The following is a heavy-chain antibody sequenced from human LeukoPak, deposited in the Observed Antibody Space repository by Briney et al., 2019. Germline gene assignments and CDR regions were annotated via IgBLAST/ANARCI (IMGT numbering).Heavy chain of an antibody. J-gene: IGHJ5*02. CDR2: ISSGGSII. CDR1: GFTFSDYY. Sequence: PGGSLRLSCAASGFTFSDYYMNWLRQAPGKGLEWTSYISSGGSIIHYADSVKGRFTISRDNAKNSLYLQMNSLRAEDTAVYYCARDLLGVTTRNWFDPWGQGTLVTVSS. D-gene: IGHD2-21*02. CDR3: ARDLLGVTTRNWFDP. V-gene: IGHV3-11*01.